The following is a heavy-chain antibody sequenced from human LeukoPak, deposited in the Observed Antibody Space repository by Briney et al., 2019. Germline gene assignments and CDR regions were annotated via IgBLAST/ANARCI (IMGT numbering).Heavy chain of an antibody. CDR1: GVSFSGYY. J-gene: IGHJ6*03. V-gene: IGHV4-34*01. Sequence: PSETLSLTCAVYGVSFSGYYWSWLRQPPGKGLEWIGEINHSGSTNYNPSLKSRVTISVDTSKNQFSLKLSSVTAADTAVYYCASHRGGYNYRATDYYYYMDVWGKGTTVTISS. D-gene: IGHD5-24*01. CDR2: INHSGST. CDR3: ASHRGGYNYRATDYYYYMDV.